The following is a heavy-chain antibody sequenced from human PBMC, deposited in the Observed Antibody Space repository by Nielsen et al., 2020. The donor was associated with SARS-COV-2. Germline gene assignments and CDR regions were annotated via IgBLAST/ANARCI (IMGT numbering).Heavy chain of an antibody. Sequence: GGSLRLSCAASGFTFSSYDMHWVCQATGKGLEWVSAIGTAGDTYYPGSVKGRFTISRENAKNSLYLQMNSLRAGDTAVYYCARVAYYYDSSGYRYYWYFDLWGRGTLVTVSS. V-gene: IGHV3-13*04. CDR2: IGTAGDT. J-gene: IGHJ2*01. CDR3: ARVAYYYDSSGYRYYWYFDL. D-gene: IGHD3-22*01. CDR1: GFTFSSYD.